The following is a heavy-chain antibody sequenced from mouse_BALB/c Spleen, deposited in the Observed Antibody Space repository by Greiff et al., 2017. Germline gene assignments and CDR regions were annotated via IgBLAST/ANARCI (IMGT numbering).Heavy chain of an antibody. Sequence: QVQLQQPGAELVKPGASVKLSCKASGYTFTSYWMHWVKQRPGQGLEWIGEINPSNGRTNYNEKFKSKATLTVDKSSSTAYMQLSSLTSEDSAVYYCARCDDYDEAWFAYWGQGTLVTVSA. V-gene: IGHV1S81*02. CDR2: INPSNGRT. CDR3: ARCDDYDEAWFAY. J-gene: IGHJ3*01. CDR1: GYTFTSYW. D-gene: IGHD2-4*01.